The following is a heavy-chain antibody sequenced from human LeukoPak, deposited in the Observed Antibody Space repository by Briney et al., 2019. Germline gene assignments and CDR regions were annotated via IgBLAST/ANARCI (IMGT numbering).Heavy chain of an antibody. J-gene: IGHJ5*02. CDR3: ARPLAAPTENWFDP. V-gene: IGHV1-2*02. CDR2: INPNSGGT. CDR1: GYTFTGYY. D-gene: IGHD2-15*01. Sequence: ASVKVSCKASGYTFTGYYMHWVRQAPGQGLEWMGWINPNSGGTNYAQKFQGRVTMTRDTSISTAYMELSRLRSDDTAVYYCARPLAAPTENWFDPWGQGTLVTVSS.